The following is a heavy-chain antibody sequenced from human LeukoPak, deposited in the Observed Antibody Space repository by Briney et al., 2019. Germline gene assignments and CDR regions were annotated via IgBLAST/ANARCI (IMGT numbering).Heavy chain of an antibody. Sequence: SETLSLTCAVYSGSLSGYTWNWIRQPPGKGLEWVGDINHGGTTNYSPSLESRGTISIDTFKAHFSLQLNSVTAADTAVYYCARGRVRVVPGTGYFDSWGQGMLVTVSS. CDR2: INHGGTT. D-gene: IGHD3-3*01. V-gene: IGHV4-34*01. J-gene: IGHJ4*02. CDR3: ARGRVRVVPGTGYFDS. CDR1: SGSLSGYT.